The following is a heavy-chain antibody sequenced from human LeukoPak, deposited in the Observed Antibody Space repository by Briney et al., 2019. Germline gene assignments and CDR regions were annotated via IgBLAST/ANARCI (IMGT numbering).Heavy chain of an antibody. J-gene: IGHJ5*02. CDR1: GFTFSSQW. Sequence: GGSLRLSCAASGFTFSSQWMSWVRQAPGKGLEWVANIKEDGSEKSYVDSVKGRFTITRDNAKNSLYLQMNSLRAEDTAVYYCARAFSWGQGTLVTVSS. CDR3: ARAFS. V-gene: IGHV3-7*01. D-gene: IGHD3-16*01. CDR2: IKEDGSEK.